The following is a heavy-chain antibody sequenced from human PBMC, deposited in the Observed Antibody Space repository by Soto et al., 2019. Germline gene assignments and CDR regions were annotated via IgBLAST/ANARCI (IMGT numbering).Heavy chain of an antibody. CDR3: ARLGPXSEY. CDR1: GFTFRTYP. V-gene: IGHV3-23*01. Sequence: GGSLRLSCAASGFTFRTYPMTWVRQAPGKGLEWVSSISADGAATYYADAVKGRFTVSRDNSKNTLYLQVNSLRAEDTAVYYCARLGPXSEYWGQGILVTVSS. CDR2: ISADGAAT. J-gene: IGHJ4*02.